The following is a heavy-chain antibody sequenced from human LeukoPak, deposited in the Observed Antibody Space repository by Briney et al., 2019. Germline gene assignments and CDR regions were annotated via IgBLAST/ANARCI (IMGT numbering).Heavy chain of an antibody. Sequence: GGSRRLSCVGSGFTFSSYEMNWVRQAPGKGLEWISYISSSSSTIYYADSVKGRFTISRDNAKNSLYLQMNSLRAEDTAVYYCAMGINWFDPWGQGTLVTVSS. CDR2: ISSSSSTI. CDR1: GFTFSSYE. D-gene: IGHD7-27*01. V-gene: IGHV3-48*03. CDR3: AMGINWFDP. J-gene: IGHJ5*02.